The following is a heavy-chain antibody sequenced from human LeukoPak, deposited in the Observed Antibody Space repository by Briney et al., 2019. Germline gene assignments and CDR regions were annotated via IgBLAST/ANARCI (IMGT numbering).Heavy chain of an antibody. CDR1: GFTFSNYN. CDR3: ARDDPLYYFDY. Sequence: AGGSLRLSCAASGFTFSNYNMDWVRRAPGKWLEWVSYISSSSSSIYYPASMKGRFTISSATAKHSLYLQMTSLTADATAVYYCARDDPLYYFDYWGQGTLVTVS. J-gene: IGHJ4*02. CDR2: ISSSSSSI. V-gene: IGHV3-48*01.